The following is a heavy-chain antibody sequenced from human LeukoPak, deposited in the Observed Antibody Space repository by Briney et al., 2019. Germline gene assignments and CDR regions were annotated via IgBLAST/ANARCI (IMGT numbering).Heavy chain of an antibody. Sequence: ASVKVSCKASGYTFTGYYMHWVRQAPGQGLEWTGWINPNSGGTNYAQRFQGRVTMTRDTSISTAYMELSRLRSDDTAVYYCAIGYSYSQTFDPWGQGTLVTVSS. J-gene: IGHJ5*02. CDR3: AIGYSYSQTFDP. CDR2: INPNSGGT. D-gene: IGHD5-18*01. V-gene: IGHV1-2*02. CDR1: GYTFTGYY.